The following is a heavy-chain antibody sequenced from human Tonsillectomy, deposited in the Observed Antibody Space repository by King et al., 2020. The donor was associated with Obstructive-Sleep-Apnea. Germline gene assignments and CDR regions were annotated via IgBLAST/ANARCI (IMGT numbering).Heavy chain of an antibody. CDR3: ARDSTMTTTRFLYYYGLDV. CDR1: GFTFNNCA. CDR2: ISYDGSNK. Sequence: VQLVESGGGVVQPGRSLRLSCAASGFTFNNCAMHWVRQAPGKGLEWVAVISYDGSNKYYADSVKGRFTISRDNSKNTPYLQMNSLRAEDTAVYYCARDSTMTTTRFLYYYGLDVWGQGTTVTVSS. J-gene: IGHJ6*02. D-gene: IGHD4-17*01. V-gene: IGHV3-30*04.